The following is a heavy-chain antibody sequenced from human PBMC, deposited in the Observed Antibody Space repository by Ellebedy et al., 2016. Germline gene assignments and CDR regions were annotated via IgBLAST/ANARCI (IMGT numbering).Heavy chain of an antibody. Sequence: ASVKVSCKASGYTFTSYAMHWVRQAPGQRLEWMGWINAGNGNTKYSQKFQGRVTITRDTSASTAYMELSSLRSEDTAVYYCARDCGGSYSDAFDIWGQGTMVTVSS. D-gene: IGHD1-26*01. J-gene: IGHJ3*02. CDR3: ARDCGGSYSDAFDI. CDR2: INAGNGNT. V-gene: IGHV1-3*01. CDR1: GYTFTSYA.